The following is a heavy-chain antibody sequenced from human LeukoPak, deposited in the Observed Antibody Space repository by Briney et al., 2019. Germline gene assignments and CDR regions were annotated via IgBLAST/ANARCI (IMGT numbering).Heavy chain of an antibody. V-gene: IGHV4-30-2*01. J-gene: IGHJ5*02. D-gene: IGHD2-2*01. CDR2: IYHSGST. CDR1: GGSISSGGYS. CDR3: ARGRVVPTAVWFDP. Sequence: PSETLSLTCAVSGGSISSGGYSWSWIRQPPGKGLEWIGYIYHSGSTYYNPSLKSRVTISVDRSKNQFSLKLSSVTAADTAVYYCARGRVVPTAVWFDPWGQGTLVTVSS.